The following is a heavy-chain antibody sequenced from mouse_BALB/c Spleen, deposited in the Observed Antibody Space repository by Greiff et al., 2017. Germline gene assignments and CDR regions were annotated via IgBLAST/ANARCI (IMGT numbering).Heavy chain of an antibody. CDR3: TRWDYRYAY. V-gene: IGHV1S81*02. Sequence: VKLMESGAELVKPGASVKLSCKASGYTFTSYYMYWVKQRPGQGLEWIGEINPSNGGTNFNEKFKSKATLTVDKSSSTAYMQLSSLTSEDSAVYYCTRWDYRYAYWGQGTLVTVSA. CDR1: GYTFTSYY. J-gene: IGHJ3*01. D-gene: IGHD2-14*01. CDR2: INPSNGGT.